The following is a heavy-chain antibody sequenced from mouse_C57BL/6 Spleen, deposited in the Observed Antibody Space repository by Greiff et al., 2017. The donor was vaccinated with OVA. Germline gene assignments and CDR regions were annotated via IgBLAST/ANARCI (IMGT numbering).Heavy chain of an antibody. V-gene: IGHV1-52*01. CDR2: IDPSDSET. J-gene: IGHJ1*03. D-gene: IGHD1-1*01. CDR1: GYTFTSYW. CDR3: ARGDYYGSRDV. Sequence: VQLQQPGAELVRPGSSVKLSCKASGYTFTSYWMHWVKQRPIQGLEWIGNIDPSDSETHYNQKFKDKATLTVDKSSSTAYMQLSSLTSEDSAVYYCARGDYYGSRDVWGTGTTVTVSS.